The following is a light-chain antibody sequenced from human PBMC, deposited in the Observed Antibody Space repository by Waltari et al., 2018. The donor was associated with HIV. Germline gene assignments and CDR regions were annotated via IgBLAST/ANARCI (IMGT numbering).Light chain of an antibody. CDR2: DNR. J-gene: IGLJ2*01. CDR3: QSYDNSLSNVV. V-gene: IGLV1-40*01. CDR1: NSNIGAGDD. Sequence: QSVLTQPPSVSGAPGQRVTISCTGSNSNIGAGDDAQWYQQLPGSAPKLLMFDNRKRPSGVPDRFSGSKSGTSASLVITGLQAADEAVYYCQSYDNSLSNVVFGGGTKLIVL.